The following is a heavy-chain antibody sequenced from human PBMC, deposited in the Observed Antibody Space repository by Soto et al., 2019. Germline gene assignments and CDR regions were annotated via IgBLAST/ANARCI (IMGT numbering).Heavy chain of an antibody. J-gene: IGHJ2*01. Sequence: ASETLSLTCTVSGASISRYYCNWIRQAPGQGLEWIGYIYYSGSTNYNPSLKNRVSISVDTSKNQCSLNLTSVTAADTAVYFCVRSGLALRSAGENRWGPGTLVTVSS. CDR1: GASISRYY. D-gene: IGHD3-3*01. CDR2: IYYSGST. V-gene: IGHV4-59*01. CDR3: VRSGLALRSAGENR.